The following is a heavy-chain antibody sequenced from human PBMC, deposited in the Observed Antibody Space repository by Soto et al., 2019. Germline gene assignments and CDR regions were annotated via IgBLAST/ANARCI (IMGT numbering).Heavy chain of an antibody. D-gene: IGHD2-2*01. CDR3: ARDRENQYQLPQTFDP. CDR2: IIPIFGTA. Sequence: SVKVSCKASGGTFSSYAISWVRQAPGQGLEWMGGIIPIFGTANYAQKFQGRVTITADESTSTAYMELSSLRSEDTAVYYCARDRENQYQLPQTFDPWGQGTLVTVSS. V-gene: IGHV1-69*13. CDR1: GGTFSSYA. J-gene: IGHJ5*02.